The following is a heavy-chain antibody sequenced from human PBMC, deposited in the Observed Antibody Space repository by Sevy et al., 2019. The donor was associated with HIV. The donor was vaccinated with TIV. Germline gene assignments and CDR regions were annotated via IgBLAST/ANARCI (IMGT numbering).Heavy chain of an antibody. CDR3: ARGNLGYCSSTSCYEFGYYYMDV. D-gene: IGHD2-2*01. CDR2: INHSGST. Sequence: SETLSLTCAVYGGSFSGYYWSWSRQPPGKGLEWIGEINHSGSTNYNPALKSRVTISVDTSKNQFSLKLSSVTAADTAVYYCARGNLGYCSSTSCYEFGYYYMDVWGKGTTVTVSS. V-gene: IGHV4-34*01. CDR1: GGSFSGYY. J-gene: IGHJ6*03.